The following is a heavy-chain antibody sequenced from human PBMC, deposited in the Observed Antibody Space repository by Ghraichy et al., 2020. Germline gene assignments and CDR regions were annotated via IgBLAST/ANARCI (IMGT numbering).Heavy chain of an antibody. V-gene: IGHV3-23*01. D-gene: IGHD6-13*01. CDR1: GFTFSSYA. CDR3: AKVLAQLLRSYYYYDGMDV. CDR2: ISMSGGST. J-gene: IGHJ6*02. Sequence: GGSLRLSCSASGFTFSSYAMSWVRQAPGKGLEWVSTISMSGGSTYYADSVKGRFTISRDSSKNTLYLQMNSLRAEDTALYYCAKVLAQLLRSYYYYDGMDVWGHGTTVTVSS.